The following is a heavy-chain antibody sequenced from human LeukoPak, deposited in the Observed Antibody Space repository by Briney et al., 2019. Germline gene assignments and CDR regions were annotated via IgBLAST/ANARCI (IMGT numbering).Heavy chain of an antibody. D-gene: IGHD3-3*01. CDR1: GYTFTNYD. Sequence: ASVKVSCKASGYTFTNYDINWVRQATGQGLEWMGWMHPNSGNTGYAQKFQGRVTMTRDTSISTAYMELSRLRSDDTAVYYCARDPYYDFWSGYSQTLDVRGQGTTVTVSS. J-gene: IGHJ6*02. CDR2: MHPNSGNT. V-gene: IGHV1-8*01. CDR3: ARDPYYDFWSGYSQTLDV.